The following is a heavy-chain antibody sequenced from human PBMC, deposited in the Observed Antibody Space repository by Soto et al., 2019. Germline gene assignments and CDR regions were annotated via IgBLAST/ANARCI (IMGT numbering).Heavy chain of an antibody. J-gene: IGHJ3*02. Sequence: SETLSLTCTVSGGSISSGGYYWSWIRQHPGKGLEWIGYIYYSGSTYYNPSLKSRVTISVDTSKNQFSLKLSSVTAADTAVYYCARAKRITMIVVASDAFDIWGQGTMVTLSS. D-gene: IGHD3-22*01. V-gene: IGHV4-31*03. CDR2: IYYSGST. CDR3: ARAKRITMIVVASDAFDI. CDR1: GGSISSGGYY.